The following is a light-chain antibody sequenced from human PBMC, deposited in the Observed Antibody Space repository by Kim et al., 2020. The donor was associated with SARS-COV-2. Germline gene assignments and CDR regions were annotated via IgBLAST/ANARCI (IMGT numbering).Light chain of an antibody. Sequence: IQLTQSPSSLSASVGDRVTITCRASQGISSYLAWFQQKPGKAPKLLIYDASTSQGGVPSRFSGSGSGTDFTLTISSLQPEDFATYYCQQVNSYPFTFGGGTKVDIK. CDR2: DAS. CDR1: QGISSY. V-gene: IGKV1-9*01. CDR3: QQVNSYPFT. J-gene: IGKJ4*01.